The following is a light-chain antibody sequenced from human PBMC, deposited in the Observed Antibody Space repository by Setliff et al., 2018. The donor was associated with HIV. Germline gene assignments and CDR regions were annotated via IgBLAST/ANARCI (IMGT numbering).Light chain of an antibody. J-gene: IGLJ1*01. Sequence: QSALTQPPSVSGSPGQSIIISCTGTINNIGSYNRVSWYQQRPGAAPKLIIFEVNKRPSGVSNRFSGSKSGSTASLAISGLQADDEGDYYCCPYAGSYSFIFGSGTKVTVL. CDR2: EVN. CDR3: CPYAGSYSFI. CDR1: INNIGSYNR. V-gene: IGLV2-23*02.